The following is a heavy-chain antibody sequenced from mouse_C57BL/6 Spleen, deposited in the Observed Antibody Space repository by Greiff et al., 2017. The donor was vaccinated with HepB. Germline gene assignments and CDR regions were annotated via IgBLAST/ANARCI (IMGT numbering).Heavy chain of an antibody. D-gene: IGHD1-1*01. J-gene: IGHJ2*01. V-gene: IGHV1-15*01. CDR3: TREGITTVVAPNYFDY. CDR1: GYTFTDYE. Sequence: VQLQQFGAELVRPGASVTLSCKASGYTFTDYEMHWVKQTPVHGLEWIGAIDPETGGTAYNQKFKGKAILTADKSSSTAYMELRSLTSEDSAVYYCTREGITTVVAPNYFDYWGQGTTLTVSS. CDR2: IDPETGGT.